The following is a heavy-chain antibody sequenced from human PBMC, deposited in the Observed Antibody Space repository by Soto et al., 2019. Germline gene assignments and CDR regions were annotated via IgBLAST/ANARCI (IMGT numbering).Heavy chain of an antibody. D-gene: IGHD2-21*02. Sequence: SQTLSLTCAISGDSVSAHNAVCNWGRQSPSRGLGWLGRTYYRSKWNYDYAGSVKSRMTITPDISNNHFSLQLNSVHPEDTLVYYGVGRPGARLALYCLDVWGQGTTVTVSS. CDR3: VGRPGARLALYCLDV. J-gene: IGHJ6*02. V-gene: IGHV6-1*01. CDR2: TYYRSKWNY. CDR1: GDSVSAHNAV.